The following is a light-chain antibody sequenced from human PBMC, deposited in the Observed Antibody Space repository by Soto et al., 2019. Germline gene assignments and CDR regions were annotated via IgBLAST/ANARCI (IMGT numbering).Light chain of an antibody. J-gene: IGKJ2*01. V-gene: IGKV3-20*01. Sequence: EIVLTQSPGTLSLSPGERATLSCRASQSISSSYLAWYQQKPGQAPRRLIYAASSSATGIPDRFSGSGSGTDFTLTISRLEPEEFAVYYCQQYGSSSYTFGQGTQLEIK. CDR3: QQYGSSSYT. CDR2: AAS. CDR1: QSISSSY.